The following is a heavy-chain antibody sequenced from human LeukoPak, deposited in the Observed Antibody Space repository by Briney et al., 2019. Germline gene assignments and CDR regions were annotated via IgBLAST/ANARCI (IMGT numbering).Heavy chain of an antibody. CDR2: INPNSGGT. V-gene: IGHV1-2*02. D-gene: IGHD2-2*01. Sequence: ASVKVFCKASGYTFTGYYMHWVRQAPGQGLEWMGWINPNSGGTNYAQKFQGRVTMTRDTSISTAYMELSRLRSDDTAVYYCARSDEDAYHPFDYWGQGTLVTVSS. J-gene: IGHJ4*02. CDR1: GYTFTGYY. CDR3: ARSDEDAYHPFDY.